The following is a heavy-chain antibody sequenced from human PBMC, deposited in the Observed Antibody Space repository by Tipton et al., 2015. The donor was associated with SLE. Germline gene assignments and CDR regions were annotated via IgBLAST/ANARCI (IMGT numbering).Heavy chain of an antibody. CDR1: GGSFSGYY. CDR2: INHSGST. CDR3: ARGGGWELWYFDY. Sequence: GLVKPSETLSLTCAVYGGSFSGYYWSWIRQPPGKGLEWIGEINHSGSTNYNPSLKSRVTISVDTSKNQFSLKRSSVTAADTAVYYCARGGGWELWYFDYWGQGTLVTVSS. J-gene: IGHJ4*02. V-gene: IGHV4-34*01. D-gene: IGHD1-26*01.